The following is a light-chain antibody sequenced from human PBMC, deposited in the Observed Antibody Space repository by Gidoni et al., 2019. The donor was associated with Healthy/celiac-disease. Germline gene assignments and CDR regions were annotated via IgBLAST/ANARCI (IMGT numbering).Light chain of an antibody. CDR3: QQYYSTPWT. Sequence: DIVLTHSPDSLAVSLGERATINCKSSQSVLYSSNNKNYLAWYQQKPGQPPKLLIDWASTLEAGVPDRFSGSGSGTDFTLTISSLQAEDVAVYYCQQYYSTPWTFGQGTKVEIK. CDR2: WAS. J-gene: IGKJ1*01. CDR1: QSVLYSSNNKNY. V-gene: IGKV4-1*01.